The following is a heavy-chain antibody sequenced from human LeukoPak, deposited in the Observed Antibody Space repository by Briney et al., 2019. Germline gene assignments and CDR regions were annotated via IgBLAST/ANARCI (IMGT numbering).Heavy chain of an antibody. J-gene: IGHJ4*02. CDR2: IKQDGSEK. CDR1: GFTFSSYW. Sequence: GGSLRLSCEGSGFTFSSYWMAWVRQAPGKGLEWVANIKQDGSEKYYVDSVKGRFTISRDNAKNSLSLQMNSLRAEDTDVYYCARAFGGRFDYWGQGTLVTVSS. CDR3: ARAFGGRFDY. V-gene: IGHV3-7*01. D-gene: IGHD3-16*01.